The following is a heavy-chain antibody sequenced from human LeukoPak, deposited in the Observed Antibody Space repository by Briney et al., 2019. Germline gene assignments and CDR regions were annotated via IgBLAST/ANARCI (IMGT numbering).Heavy chain of an antibody. D-gene: IGHD5-12*01. Sequence: GGSLRLSCAAPGFTFSSYAMHWVRQAPGKGLEWVAVISYDGSNKYYADSVKGRFTISRDNSKNTLYLQMNSLRAEDTAVYYCARGGYVPDYIFDYWGQGTLVTVSS. CDR1: GFTFSSYA. CDR2: ISYDGSNK. J-gene: IGHJ4*02. V-gene: IGHV3-30*04. CDR3: ARGGYVPDYIFDY.